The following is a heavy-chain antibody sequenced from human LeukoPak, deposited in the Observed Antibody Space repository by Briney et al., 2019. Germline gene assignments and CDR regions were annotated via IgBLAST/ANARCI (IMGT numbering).Heavy chain of an antibody. Sequence: NPSETLSLTCAVYGGSFSGYYWSWIRQPAGKGLEWIGRIYTSGSTNYNPSLKSRVTMSVDTSKNQFSLKLGSVTAADTAVYYCARDRGPIAAAGRVWFDPWGQGTLVTVSS. J-gene: IGHJ5*02. V-gene: IGHV4-4*07. CDR2: IYTSGST. D-gene: IGHD6-13*01. CDR3: ARDRGPIAAAGRVWFDP. CDR1: GGSFSGYY.